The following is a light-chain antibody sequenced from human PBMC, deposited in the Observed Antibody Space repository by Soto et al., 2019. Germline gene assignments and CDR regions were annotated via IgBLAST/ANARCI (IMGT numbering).Light chain of an antibody. Sequence: QSALTQPPSASGSPGQSVTISCTGTSSDVGDNHVSWYQQHLGKAPKLIIYEVSQRPSGVPDRFSGSKSGNTASLTVSGLQAEDEADYYCASYTTAGTVLFGGGTKLTVL. CDR3: ASYTTAGTVL. CDR1: SSDVGDNH. V-gene: IGLV2-8*01. CDR2: EVS. J-gene: IGLJ2*01.